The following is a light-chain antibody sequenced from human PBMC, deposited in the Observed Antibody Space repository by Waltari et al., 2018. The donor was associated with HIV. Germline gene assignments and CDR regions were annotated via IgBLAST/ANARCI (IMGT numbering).Light chain of an antibody. J-gene: IGKJ5*01. CDR2: ELS. CDR1: QSLLHSDGKTY. CDR3: MQSIQLPFT. V-gene: IGKV2D-29*01. Sequence: DIVMTQTPPSLSVTPGQPASISCKYSQSLLHSDGKTYLYGYLQTPVHPPQLLISELSNRICRVPESFGGSSSRTDFTLHISLVEADDVGFYCCMQSIQLPFTFGQGTRLDIK.